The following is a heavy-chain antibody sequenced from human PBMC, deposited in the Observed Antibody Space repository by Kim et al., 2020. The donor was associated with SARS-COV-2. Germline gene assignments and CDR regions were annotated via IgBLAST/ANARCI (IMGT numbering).Heavy chain of an antibody. CDR2: ISYDGSNK. V-gene: IGHV3-30*04. Sequence: GGSLRLSCAASGFTFSSYAMHWVRQAPGKGLEWVAVISYDGSNKYYADSVKGRFTISRDNSKNTLYLQMNSLRAEDTAVYYCARDRQDIVVVTATYDAFDIWGQGTMVTVSS. D-gene: IGHD2-21*02. CDR3: ARDRQDIVVVTATYDAFDI. J-gene: IGHJ3*02. CDR1: GFTFSSYA.